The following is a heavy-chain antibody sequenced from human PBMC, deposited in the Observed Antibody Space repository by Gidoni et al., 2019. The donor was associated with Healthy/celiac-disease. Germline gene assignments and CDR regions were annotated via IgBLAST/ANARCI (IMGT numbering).Heavy chain of an antibody. CDR1: GFTFDDYA. Sequence: EVQLVESGGGLVQPGRSLRLSCAASGFTFDDYAMHWVRQAPGKGLEWVSGISWNSGSIGYADSVKGRFTISRDNAKNSLYLQMNSLRAEDTALYYCAKQGDSSGWYAGLYFDYWGQGTLVTVSS. J-gene: IGHJ4*02. D-gene: IGHD6-19*01. V-gene: IGHV3-9*01. CDR2: ISWNSGSI. CDR3: AKQGDSSGWYAGLYFDY.